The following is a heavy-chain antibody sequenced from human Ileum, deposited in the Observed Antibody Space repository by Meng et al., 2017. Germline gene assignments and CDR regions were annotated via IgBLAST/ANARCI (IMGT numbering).Heavy chain of an antibody. V-gene: IGHV4-4*02. CDR3: ATSNDRDVYYLGY. J-gene: IGHJ4*02. CDR2: IFQSGRT. D-gene: IGHD3-22*01. Sequence: QGTLQGSGPRLGKPSGTLALTCAVSGTWWSWVRQPPGKGLEWIGEIFQSGRTNYNPSLKSRVTISIDKSKSQISLQLSAVTAADTAVYSCATSNDRDVYYLGYWGQGTLVTVSS. CDR1: GTW.